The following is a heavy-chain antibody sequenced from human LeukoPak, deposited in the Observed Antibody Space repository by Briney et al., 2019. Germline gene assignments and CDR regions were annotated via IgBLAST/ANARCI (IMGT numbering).Heavy chain of an antibody. J-gene: IGHJ4*02. CDR1: GYSFTSYW. Sequence: GESLKISSKGSGYSFTSYWIGWVRHMPGKGLEWMGMIYPGDSNTKYSPSFQGQVTMSAGKSISTAYLQWSSLKAADTAMYYCASSYYGGSGYYSVDYWGQGTLVTVSP. CDR2: IYPGDSNT. D-gene: IGHD3-22*01. V-gene: IGHV5-51*01. CDR3: ASSYYGGSGYYSVDY.